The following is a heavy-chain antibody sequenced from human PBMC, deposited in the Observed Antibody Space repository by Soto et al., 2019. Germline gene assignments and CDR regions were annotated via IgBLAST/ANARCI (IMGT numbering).Heavy chain of an antibody. J-gene: IGHJ2*01. V-gene: IGHV4-39*01. CDR1: GGSISSSSYY. CDR2: IYYSGST. CDR3: ARQVVGYCSGGSCSDFDL. D-gene: IGHD2-15*01. Sequence: QLQLQESGPGLVKPSETLSLTCTVSGGSISSSSYYWGWIRQPPGKGLEWIGSIYYSGSTYYNPSLKSRVTISVDTSKNQFSLKLSSVTAADTAVYYCARQVVGYCSGGSCSDFDLWGRGTLVTVSS.